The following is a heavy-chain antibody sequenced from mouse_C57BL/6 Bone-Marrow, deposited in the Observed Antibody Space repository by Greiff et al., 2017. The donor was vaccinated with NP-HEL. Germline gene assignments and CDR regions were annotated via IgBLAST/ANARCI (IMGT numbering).Heavy chain of an antibody. CDR2: IDPSDSYT. CDR3: ARAGYGSSPTWFAY. Sequence: QVQLQQPGAELVMPGASVKLSCKASGYTFTSYWMHWVKQRPGQGLEWIGEIDPSDSYTNYHQKFKGKSTLTVDKSSSTAYMQLSSLTSEDSAVYYCARAGYGSSPTWFAYWGQGTLVTVSA. J-gene: IGHJ3*01. V-gene: IGHV1-69*01. D-gene: IGHD1-1*01. CDR1: GYTFTSYW.